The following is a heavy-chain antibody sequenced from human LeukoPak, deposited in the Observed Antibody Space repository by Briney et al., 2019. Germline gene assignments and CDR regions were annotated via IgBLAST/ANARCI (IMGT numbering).Heavy chain of an antibody. CDR2: ISSGSTI. Sequence: GGSLRLSCAASGFIFSDYYMSWIRQAPGKGLEWVSYISSGSTIYYADSVKGRFTVSRDNAKNSLYLQMNSLRAEDTAVYYCARGPYYAKEAPHDAFDIWGQGTMVTVSS. CDR1: GFIFSDYY. CDR3: ARGPYYAKEAPHDAFDI. J-gene: IGHJ3*02. D-gene: IGHD1-26*01. V-gene: IGHV3-11*01.